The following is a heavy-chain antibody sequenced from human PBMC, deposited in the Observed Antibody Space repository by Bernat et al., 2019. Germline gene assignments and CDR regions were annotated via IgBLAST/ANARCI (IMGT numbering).Heavy chain of an antibody. V-gene: IGHV3-30*18. CDR1: GFIFSSHG. CDR3: AKDQLGYCSSPSCYLFDY. D-gene: IGHD2-2*01. J-gene: IGHJ4*02. CDR2: ISYDGSNK. Sequence: QVQLVESGGGVVQAGRSLRLSCVASGFIFSSHGMHWVRQAPGKGLEWVAVISYDGSNKYYADSAKGRFTISRDNSKNTLYLQMNSLRPEDTAVYYCAKDQLGYCSSPSCYLFDYWGQGTLVTVSS.